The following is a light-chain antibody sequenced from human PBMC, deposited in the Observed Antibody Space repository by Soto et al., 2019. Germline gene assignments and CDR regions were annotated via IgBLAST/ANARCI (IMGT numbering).Light chain of an antibody. J-gene: IGKJ3*01. Sequence: DIQMTQSPSTLSASVGDRVTITCRASQSISIWLAWYQQKPGKAPKLLIYDASSLESGVPSSFSGSGSGTEFTLNISSLQPDDFATYYCQQYNRYPMVTFGPGTKVDIK. CDR1: QSISIW. V-gene: IGKV1-5*01. CDR3: QQYNRYPMVT. CDR2: DAS.